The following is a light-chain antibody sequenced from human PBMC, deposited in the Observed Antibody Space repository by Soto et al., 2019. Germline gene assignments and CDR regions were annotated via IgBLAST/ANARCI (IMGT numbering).Light chain of an antibody. CDR3: QAYDYSLTAFV. V-gene: IGLV2-8*01. CDR1: SSDVGGYNY. CDR2: EVS. J-gene: IGLJ3*02. Sequence: QSVLTQPPSASGSPGQSVTISCTGTSSDVGGYNYVSWYQQHPGKAPKLMIYEVSKRPSGVPDRFSGSKSGNTASLTVSGLQVEDEADYYCQAYDYSLTAFVFGGGTKVTVL.